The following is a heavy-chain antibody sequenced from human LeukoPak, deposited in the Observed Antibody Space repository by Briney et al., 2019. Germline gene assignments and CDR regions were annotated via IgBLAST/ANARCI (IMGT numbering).Heavy chain of an antibody. D-gene: IGHD3-22*01. CDR1: GGSFSGYY. V-gene: IGHV4-34*01. J-gene: IGHJ5*02. CDR2: INHSGST. CDR3: ARSGPGDYYDSSGYVNWFDP. Sequence: PSETLSLTCAVYGGSFSGYYWSWIRQPPGKGLEWIGEINHSGSTNYNPSLKSRVTISVDTSKNQFSLKLSSVTAADTAVYYCARSGPGDYYDSSGYVNWFDPWGQGTLVTVSS.